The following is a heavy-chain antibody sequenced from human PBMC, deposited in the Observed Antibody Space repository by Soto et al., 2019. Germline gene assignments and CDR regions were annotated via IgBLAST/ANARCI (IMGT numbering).Heavy chain of an antibody. J-gene: IGHJ3*02. Sequence: QVELVESGGGVVHPGTSLRLSCAASGFTFSSYGLHWVRQAPGKGLEWVAGISYDGGSQYYADSVKGRFTISRDDSKNRLYLQMNSPRTEDTDVYHCAKVWVEMSTNDAFDIWGQGTMVTVS. V-gene: IGHV3-30*18. CDR3: AKVWVEMSTNDAFDI. CDR2: ISYDGGSQ. CDR1: GFTFSSYG. D-gene: IGHD2-21*01.